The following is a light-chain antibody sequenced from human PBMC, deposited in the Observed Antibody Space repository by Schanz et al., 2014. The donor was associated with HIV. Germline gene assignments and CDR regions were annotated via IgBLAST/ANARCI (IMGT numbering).Light chain of an antibody. Sequence: SALPQPASVSGSPGQSITISCTGTSSDVGGYNLVSWYQHHPDKAPKLIIYEGTKRPSGVSDRFSGSKSGNTASLTISGLQAEDEADYYCSSYAGSKNLFGGGTKLTVL. CDR3: SSYAGSKNL. CDR1: SSDVGGYNL. V-gene: IGLV2-23*01. J-gene: IGLJ2*01. CDR2: EGT.